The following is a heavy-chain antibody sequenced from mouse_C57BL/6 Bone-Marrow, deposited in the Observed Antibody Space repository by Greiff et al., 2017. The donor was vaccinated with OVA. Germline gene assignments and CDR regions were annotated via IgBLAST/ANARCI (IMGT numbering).Heavy chain of an antibody. J-gene: IGHJ2*01. Sequence: VQLKESVAELVRPGASVKLSCTASGFNIKNNYMHWVKQRPEQGLEWIGRIDPANGNTKYAPKFQGKATITADTSSNTAYLQLSSLTSEDTAIYYCARERKIFYYFDHWGQGTTLTVSS. CDR3: ARERKIFYYFDH. CDR2: IDPANGNT. CDR1: GFNIKNNY. V-gene: IGHV14-3*01.